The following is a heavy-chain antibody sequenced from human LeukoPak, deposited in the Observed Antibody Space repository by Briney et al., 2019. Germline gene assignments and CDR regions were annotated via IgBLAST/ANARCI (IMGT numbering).Heavy chain of an antibody. D-gene: IGHD6-19*01. J-gene: IGHJ4*02. CDR2: INPSGGST. V-gene: IGHV1-46*01. CDR1: GYTFTSYY. Sequence: ASVKVSCKASGYTFTSYYMHWVRQAPGQGLEWMGIINPSGGSTSYAQKFQGRVTMTRDTSTSTVYMELSSLRSEDTAVYYCAKLFGDIGVANTPFYYFDYWGQGTLVTVSS. CDR3: AKLFGDIGVANTPFYYFDY.